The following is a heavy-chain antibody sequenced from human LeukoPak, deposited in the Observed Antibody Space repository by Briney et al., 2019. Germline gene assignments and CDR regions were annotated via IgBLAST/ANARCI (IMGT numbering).Heavy chain of an antibody. CDR1: GFTFSSYG. J-gene: IGHJ1*01. CDR3: ATYSSLNRREFQY. Sequence: PGGSLRLSCAASGFTFSSYGMHWVRQAPGKGLEWVAFTRYDGSNKYYADSVKGRFTISRDNSKNTLYLQMNSLRAEDTAVYYCATYSSLNRREFQYWGQGTLLTVSS. D-gene: IGHD3-22*01. CDR2: TRYDGSNK. V-gene: IGHV3-30*02.